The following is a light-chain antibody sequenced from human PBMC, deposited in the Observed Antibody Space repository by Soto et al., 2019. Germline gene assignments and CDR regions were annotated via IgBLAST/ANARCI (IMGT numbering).Light chain of an antibody. CDR2: DVT. CDR3: GSYTSSNTLI. J-gene: IGLJ2*01. V-gene: IGLV2-14*03. CDR1: RSDVGRYNY. Sequence: QSVLTQPASVSGSPGQSITISCTGTRSDVGRYNYVSWYQQHPGKAPIIVIYDVTDRPSGVSDRFTGSKSGNTASLTISGLQAEDEADYYCGSYTSSNTLIFGGGTKLTVL.